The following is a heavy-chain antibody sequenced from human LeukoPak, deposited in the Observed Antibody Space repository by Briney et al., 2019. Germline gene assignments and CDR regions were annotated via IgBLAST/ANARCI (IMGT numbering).Heavy chain of an antibody. D-gene: IGHD2/OR15-2a*01. J-gene: IGHJ4*02. CDR3: ASFYETY. CDR2: INSDGSWT. Sequence: GGSLRLSCAASGNYWMHWVRQAPGKGLVWVSHINSDGSWTSYADSVKGRFTISKDNAKNTVYLQMNSLRAEDTAVYYCASFYETYWGRGTLVTVSS. V-gene: IGHV3-74*01. CDR1: GNYW.